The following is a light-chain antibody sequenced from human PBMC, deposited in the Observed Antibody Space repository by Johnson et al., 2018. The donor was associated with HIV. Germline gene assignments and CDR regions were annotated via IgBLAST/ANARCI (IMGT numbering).Light chain of an antibody. CDR3: GTWDSCLGAWV. CDR1: SSNIGNNY. V-gene: IGLV1-51*01. Sequence: QSVLTQPPSVSAAPGQKVTISCSGSSSNIGNNYVSWYQQLPGTAPKLLIYDNNKRPSGIPDRFSGSKSGTSATLGITGLQTGDEADYYCGTWDSCLGAWVFGTGTKVTVL. J-gene: IGLJ1*01. CDR2: DNN.